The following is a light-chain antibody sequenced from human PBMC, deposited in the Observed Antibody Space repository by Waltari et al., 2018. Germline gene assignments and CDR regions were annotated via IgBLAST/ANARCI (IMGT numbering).Light chain of an antibody. J-gene: IGKJ2*01. CDR1: QSVLYSSDNKHY. V-gene: IGKV4-1*01. CDR2: WAS. Sequence: DFVMTQSPASLSVSLGERATINCRSSQSVLYSSDNKHYLAWFQHKPGHPPKLLIYWASLRQSGVPDRFSGSGSERDFSLTISSVQAEDVAVYYCQQYDSPLYTFGQGTKLEIK. CDR3: QQYDSPLYT.